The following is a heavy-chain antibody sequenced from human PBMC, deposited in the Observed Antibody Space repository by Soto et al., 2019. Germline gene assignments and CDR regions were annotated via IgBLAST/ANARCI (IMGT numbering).Heavy chain of an antibody. D-gene: IGHD3-22*01. Sequence: GGSLRLSCAASGFTFSSYSMNWVRQAPGKGLEWVSSFSSSSSYIYYADSVKGRFTISRDNAKNSLYLQMNSLRAEDTAVYYCARDQQYYYDSSGYYTDPYGMDVWGQGTTVTVSS. CDR2: FSSSSSYI. CDR1: GFTFSSYS. V-gene: IGHV3-21*01. CDR3: ARDQQYYYDSSGYYTDPYGMDV. J-gene: IGHJ6*02.